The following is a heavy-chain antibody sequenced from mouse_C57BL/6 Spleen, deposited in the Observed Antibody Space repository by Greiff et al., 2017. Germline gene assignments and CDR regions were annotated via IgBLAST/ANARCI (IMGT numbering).Heavy chain of an antibody. CDR3: ARGVTGTGYFDY. CDR1: GFTFSSYA. Sequence: EVKLVESGGGLVKPGGSLKLSCAASGFTFSSYAMSWVRQTPEKRLEWVATVSDGGSYTYYPDNVQGRFTIYRDNAKNNLYLQMSHLKSEDTAMYYCARGVTGTGYFDYWGQGTTLTVSS. D-gene: IGHD4-1*01. J-gene: IGHJ2*01. V-gene: IGHV5-4*03. CDR2: VSDGGSYT.